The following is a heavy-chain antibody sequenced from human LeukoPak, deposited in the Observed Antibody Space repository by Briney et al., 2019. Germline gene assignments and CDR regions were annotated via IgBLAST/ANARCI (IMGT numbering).Heavy chain of an antibody. Sequence: GGSLRLSCAASGFTFSGSALHWVRQASGKGLEWVGRIRSTANGYATAYAASVKGRFTISRDDSKNTAYLQLNSLRAEDTAVYYCAKLRGSGDFDLQYYFDYWGQGTLVTVAS. D-gene: IGHD4-11*01. CDR2: IRSTANGYAT. J-gene: IGHJ4*02. V-gene: IGHV3-73*01. CDR3: AKLRGSGDFDLQYYFDY. CDR1: GFTFSGSA.